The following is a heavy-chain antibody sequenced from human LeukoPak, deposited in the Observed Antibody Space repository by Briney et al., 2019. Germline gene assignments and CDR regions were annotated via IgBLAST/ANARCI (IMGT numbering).Heavy chain of an antibody. CDR3: ASTRSGTYATFYYYGMDV. J-gene: IGHJ6*02. V-gene: IGHV3-30-3*01. D-gene: IGHD1-26*01. Sequence: GGPLRLSCAASGFTFSNYAMHWVRQAPGKGLEWVAVISYDGSNKYYADSVKGRFTISRDNSKNTLYLQVNSLTAEDTAVYYCASTRSGTYATFYYYGMDVWGQGTTVTVSS. CDR1: GFTFSNYA. CDR2: ISYDGSNK.